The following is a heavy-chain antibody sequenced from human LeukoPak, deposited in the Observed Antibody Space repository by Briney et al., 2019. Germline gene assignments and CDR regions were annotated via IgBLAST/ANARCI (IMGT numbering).Heavy chain of an antibody. J-gene: IGHJ4*02. D-gene: IGHD6-13*01. CDR3: ARRGIAAAGTPGGYFDY. V-gene: IGHV1-18*01. CDR2: ISAYNGNT. Sequence: ASVKVSCKASGYTFTSYGISWVRQAPGQGLEWMVWISAYNGNTNYAQKLQGRVTMTTDTSTSTAYMELRSLRSDDTAVYYCARRGIAAAGTPGGYFDYWGQGTLVTVSS. CDR1: GYTFTSYG.